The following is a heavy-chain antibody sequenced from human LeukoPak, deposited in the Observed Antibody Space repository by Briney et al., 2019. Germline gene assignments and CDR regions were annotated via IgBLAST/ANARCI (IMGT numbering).Heavy chain of an antibody. CDR3: ATSYGSYYYGMDV. CDR1: GYTLTELS. J-gene: IGHJ6*02. Sequence: ASVKVSCKASGYTLTELSMHWVRQAPGKGLEWMGGFDPEDGETIYAQKFQGRVTMTEDTSTDTAYMELSSLRSGDTAVYYCATSYGSYYYGMDVWGQGTTVTVSS. D-gene: IGHD5-18*01. V-gene: IGHV1-24*01. CDR2: FDPEDGET.